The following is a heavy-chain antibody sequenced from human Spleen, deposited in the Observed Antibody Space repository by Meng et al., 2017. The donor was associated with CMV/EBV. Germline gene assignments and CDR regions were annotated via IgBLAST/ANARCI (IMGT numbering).Heavy chain of an antibody. D-gene: IGHD6-13*01. J-gene: IGHJ4*02. Sequence: SETLSLTCTVSGYSISSGYYWGWIRQPPGKGLEWIGNIYHSGTTYYNPSLKSRVTISVDTSKNQFSLKLSSVTAADTAVYYCARVTYSTIDYWGQGTLVTVSS. CDR1: GYSISSGYY. V-gene: IGHV4-38-2*02. CDR3: ARVTYSTIDY. CDR2: IYHSGTT.